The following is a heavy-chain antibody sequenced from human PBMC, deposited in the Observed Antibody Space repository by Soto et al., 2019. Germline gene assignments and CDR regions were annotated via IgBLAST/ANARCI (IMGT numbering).Heavy chain of an antibody. J-gene: IGHJ6*02. CDR3: ARDRGYSGSGTSYSGMDV. D-gene: IGHD3-10*01. CDR2: IWYDGSNK. V-gene: IGHV3-33*01. Sequence: GGSLRLSCPASGFTFSNYGMHWVRQAPGKGLEWVTVIWYDGSNKYYADSVKGRFSISRDNSKSTLYLQMNSLRAEDTAVHYCARDRGYSGSGTSYSGMDVWGQGTTVTVSS. CDR1: GFTFSNYG.